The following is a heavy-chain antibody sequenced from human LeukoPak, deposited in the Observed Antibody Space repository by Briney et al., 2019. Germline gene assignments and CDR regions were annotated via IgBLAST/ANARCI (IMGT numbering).Heavy chain of an antibody. CDR1: GFTFSSYG. CDR3: AKGYCSGGSCYEIDY. Sequence: WGSLSLSCAASGFTFSSYGMHWVRQAPGKGLEWVAFIRYDGSNKYYADSVKGRLTISRDNSKNTLYLQMNSLRAEDTAVYYCAKGYCSGGSCYEIDYWGQGTLVTVSS. J-gene: IGHJ4*02. V-gene: IGHV3-30*02. D-gene: IGHD2-15*01. CDR2: IRYDGSNK.